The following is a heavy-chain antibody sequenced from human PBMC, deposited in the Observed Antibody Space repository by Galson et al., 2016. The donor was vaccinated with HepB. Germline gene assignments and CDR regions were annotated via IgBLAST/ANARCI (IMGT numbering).Heavy chain of an antibody. D-gene: IGHD2-15*01. CDR2: IYSTGAI. Sequence: ETLSLTCTVSGGSISRNTYYWGWIRQPPGKELEWLGSIYSTGAISYNPPLKSRVSISVDTFNNQFSLKMTSVTAADTAVYYCARRGGREGAPASGLDVWGQGTTVTVSS. CDR3: ARRGGREGAPASGLDV. J-gene: IGHJ6*02. CDR1: GGSISRNTYY. V-gene: IGHV4-39*01.